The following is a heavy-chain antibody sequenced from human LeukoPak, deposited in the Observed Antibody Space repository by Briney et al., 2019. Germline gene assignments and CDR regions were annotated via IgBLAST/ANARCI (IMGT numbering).Heavy chain of an antibody. CDR1: GFSISTFY. CDR2: LYHSGTT. J-gene: IGHJ3*01. V-gene: IGHV4-38-2*02. D-gene: IGHD3-22*01. Sequence: SETLSLTCAVSGFSISTFYWAWIRQPPGKGLGWIGSLYHSGTTYYNPPLKSRVSISVDMPKNQFSLKLSSVTAADTAVYYCARDYYDTSGYSRDAFDFWGQGTMVTVSS. CDR3: ARDYYDTSGYSRDAFDF.